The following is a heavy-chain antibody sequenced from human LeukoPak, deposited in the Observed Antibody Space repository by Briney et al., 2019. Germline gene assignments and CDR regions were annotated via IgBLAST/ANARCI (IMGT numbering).Heavy chain of an antibody. CDR1: GFTFDDYA. CDR3: AKVVLLHWYFDL. Sequence: GGSLRLSCAATGFTFDDYAIHWVRQAPGKGLEWVSGISWNSGYIGYADSVKGRFTIPRDNAKSSLYLQMNSLRPEDTASYYCAKVVLLHWYFDLWGRGTLVTVSS. V-gene: IGHV3-9*01. D-gene: IGHD3-10*01. CDR2: ISWNSGYI. J-gene: IGHJ2*01.